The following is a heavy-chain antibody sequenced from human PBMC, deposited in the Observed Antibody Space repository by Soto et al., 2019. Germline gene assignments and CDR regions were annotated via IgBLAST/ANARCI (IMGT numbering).Heavy chain of an antibody. D-gene: IGHD2-21*02. J-gene: IGHJ4*02. CDR1: GYPFNTYY. V-gene: IGHV1-46*02. Sequence: QVQLVQSGAEVKKPGASVKVSCKSSGYPFNTYYLHWVRQAPGQGLEWMGMIHPSGGGSTYAQKCLGRVTMTMDSSPSTVFMELTSLRSADTAVYYCARGGHIAVVTDSFDSWGQGTLVTVSS. CDR3: ARGGHIAVVTDSFDS. CDR2: IHPSGGGS.